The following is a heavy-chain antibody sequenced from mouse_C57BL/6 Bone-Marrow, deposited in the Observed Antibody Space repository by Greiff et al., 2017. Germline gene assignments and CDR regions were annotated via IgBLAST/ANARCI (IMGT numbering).Heavy chain of an antibody. J-gene: IGHJ2*01. V-gene: IGHV1-81*01. D-gene: IGHD2-1*01. CDR3: ARESLPYFDY. CDR2: IYPRSGNT. CDR1: GYTFTSSG. Sequence: VQLQQSGAELVRPGASVKLSCKASGYTFTSSGISWVKQRTGQGLEWIGEIYPRSGNTYYNEKFKGKATLTADKSSSTAYMELRSLTSEDSAVYFCARESLPYFDYWGQGTTLTVSS.